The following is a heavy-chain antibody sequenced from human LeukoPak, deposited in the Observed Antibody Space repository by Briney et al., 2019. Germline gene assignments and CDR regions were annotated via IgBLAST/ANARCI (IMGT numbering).Heavy chain of an antibody. Sequence: PGRSLRLSCAASGFTFSSYAMPWVRQAPGKGLEWVARVASDGSNEDYADSVKGRFTISRDNSKNTLFLQINSLTSEDTAVYYCARDGDYSHGYGKDYWGQGTQVTVSS. D-gene: IGHD5-18*01. J-gene: IGHJ4*02. CDR1: GFTFSSYA. CDR2: VASDGSNE. CDR3: ARDGDYSHGYGKDY. V-gene: IGHV3-30-3*01.